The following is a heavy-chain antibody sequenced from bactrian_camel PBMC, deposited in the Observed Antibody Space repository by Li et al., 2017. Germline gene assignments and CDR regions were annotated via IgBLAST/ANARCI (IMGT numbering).Heavy chain of an antibody. CDR3: VRDAEEY. J-gene: IGHJ4*01. D-gene: IGHD1*01. Sequence: QLVESGGGSVQAGGSLRLSCKASGYPIGTYCITWFRQAPGKEREAVATLTMDGTESYADSVKGRFTISRDNAENTVILQMNRLKSEDTAVYYCVRDAEEYWGQGTQVTVS. CDR2: LTMDGTE. V-gene: IGHV3S67*01. CDR1: GYPIGTYC.